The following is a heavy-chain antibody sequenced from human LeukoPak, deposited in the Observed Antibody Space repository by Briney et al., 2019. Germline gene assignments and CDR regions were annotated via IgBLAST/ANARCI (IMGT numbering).Heavy chain of an antibody. J-gene: IGHJ1*01. V-gene: IGHV1-69*13. CDR2: IIPIFGTA. Sequence: RASVKVSCKASGGTFSSYAISWVRQAPGQGLEWMGGIIPIFGTANYAQKFQGRVTITADESTSTAYMELSSLRSEDTAVYYCAIAQYYYDSSGYYYDEYFQHWGQGTLVTVSS. D-gene: IGHD3-22*01. CDR1: GGTFSSYA. CDR3: AIAQYYYDSSGYYYDEYFQH.